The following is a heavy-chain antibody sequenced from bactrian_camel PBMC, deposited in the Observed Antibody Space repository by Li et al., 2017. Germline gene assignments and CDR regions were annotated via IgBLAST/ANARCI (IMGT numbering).Heavy chain of an antibody. D-gene: IGHD7*01. CDR3: AKGLPPDCDNDGNCWVTASDFDS. Sequence: QVQLVESGGGSVQAGGSLRLSCAASGYTYSSYCMGWFRQAPGKERESVATIFIDGTANYTESVKGRFTISRDDAKSTLYLQLNDLKTEDTGMYYCAKGLPPDCDNDGNCWVTASDFDSLGQGTQVTVS. J-gene: IGHJ6*01. CDR2: IFIDGTA. V-gene: IGHV3S55*01. CDR1: GYTYSSYC.